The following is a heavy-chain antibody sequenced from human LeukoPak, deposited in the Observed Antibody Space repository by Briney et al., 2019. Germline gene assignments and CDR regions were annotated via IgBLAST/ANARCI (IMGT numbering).Heavy chain of an antibody. CDR1: GLSNSGYG. D-gene: IGHD2-15*01. CDR3: ARDLSATWYSLAY. CDR2: IDWAGHAS. Sequence: PGGSLRLSCVGAGLSNSGYGMSWVRQAPGKGLEWVSGIDWAGHASSYSDSVKGRFTISRDNAENSLYLDMTSLRAEDTAFYYCARDLSATWYSLAYWGQGTLVTASS. V-gene: IGHV3-20*04. J-gene: IGHJ4*02.